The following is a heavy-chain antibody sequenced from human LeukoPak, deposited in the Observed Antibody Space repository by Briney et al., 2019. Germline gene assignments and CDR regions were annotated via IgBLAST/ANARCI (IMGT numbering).Heavy chain of an antibody. V-gene: IGHV1-46*01. CDR1: GFPFSSYY. CDR2: INPSGGST. Sequence: ASVKVSCKASGFPFSSYYVHWVRQAPGQGLEWLGIINPSGGSTFYAENFQGSVTMTRDMSTSTVYMELSSLRSEDTAIYYCARARQYGSIDYWGQGTLVTVSS. CDR3: ARARQYGSIDY. D-gene: IGHD2-2*01. J-gene: IGHJ4*02.